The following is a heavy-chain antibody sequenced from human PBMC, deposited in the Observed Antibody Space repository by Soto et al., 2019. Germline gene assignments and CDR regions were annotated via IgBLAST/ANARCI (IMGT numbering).Heavy chain of an antibody. CDR1: GYTFTSYG. D-gene: IGHD4-17*01. CDR3: ARDPFYGDYVSGAFDI. Sequence: SVKVSCKASGYTFTSYGISWVRQAPGQGLEWMGWIIPYIGTTNYAQKFQGRVTITADESTSTAYMELSSLRSEDTAVYYCARDPFYGDYVSGAFDIWGQGTMVTVSS. CDR2: IIPYIGTT. V-gene: IGHV1-69*13. J-gene: IGHJ3*02.